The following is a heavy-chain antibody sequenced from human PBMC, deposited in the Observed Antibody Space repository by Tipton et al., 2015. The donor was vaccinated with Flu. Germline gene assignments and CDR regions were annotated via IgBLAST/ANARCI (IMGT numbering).Heavy chain of an antibody. Sequence: LRLSCAASGFTFSRYAMSWVRQAPGKGLEWVGRVSPSGSTNYNPSLKSRVTISIDTSENQFSLKVASMTAADTAVYFCAKGLEYLATMGDAFDPWGQGTLVTVSS. CDR1: GFTFSRYA. V-gene: IGHV4-59*10. CDR3: AKGLEYLATMGDAFDP. CDR2: VSPSGST. D-gene: IGHD5-24*01. J-gene: IGHJ5*02.